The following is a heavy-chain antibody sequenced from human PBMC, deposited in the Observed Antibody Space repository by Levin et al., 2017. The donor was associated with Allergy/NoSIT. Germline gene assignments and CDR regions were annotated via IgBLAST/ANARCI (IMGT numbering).Heavy chain of an antibody. J-gene: IGHJ2*01. Sequence: SETLSLTCTVSGGSISSSSYHWGWIRQPPGKGLEWIGSIYYSGSTYYNPSLKSRVTISVDTSKNQFSLKLSSVTAADTAVYYCARVATVTRWYFDLWGRGTLVTVSS. V-gene: IGHV4-39*01. CDR2: IYYSGST. CDR1: GGSISSSSYH. D-gene: IGHD4-17*01. CDR3: ARVATVTRWYFDL.